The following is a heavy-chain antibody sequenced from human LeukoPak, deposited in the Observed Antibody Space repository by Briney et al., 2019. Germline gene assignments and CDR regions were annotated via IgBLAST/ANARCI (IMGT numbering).Heavy chain of an antibody. J-gene: IGHJ3*02. D-gene: IGHD6-19*01. CDR1: GFTFSSCG. CDR2: ISYDGSNK. CDR3: AKDSGIAVAGTLRAFDI. V-gene: IGHV3-30*18. Sequence: GGSLRLSCAASGFTFSSCGMHWVRQAPGKGLEWVAVISYDGSNKYFADSVKGRFTISRDKSKNTLYLQMNSLRAEDTAVYYCAKDSGIAVAGTLRAFDIWGQGTMVTVSS.